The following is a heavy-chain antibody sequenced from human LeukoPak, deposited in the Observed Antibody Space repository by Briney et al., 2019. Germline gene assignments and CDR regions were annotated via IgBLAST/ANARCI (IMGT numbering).Heavy chain of an antibody. V-gene: IGHV3-48*03. Sequence: PGGSLRLSCAASGFTFSSYEMNWVRQAPGKGLEWVSYISSGGSTVYYADSVKGRFTISRDNAKNSLYLQMNSLRAEDTAVYYCARVIIVGATGIWGQGTMITVSS. D-gene: IGHD1-26*01. CDR3: ARVIIVGATGI. J-gene: IGHJ3*02. CDR2: ISSGGSTV. CDR1: GFTFSSYE.